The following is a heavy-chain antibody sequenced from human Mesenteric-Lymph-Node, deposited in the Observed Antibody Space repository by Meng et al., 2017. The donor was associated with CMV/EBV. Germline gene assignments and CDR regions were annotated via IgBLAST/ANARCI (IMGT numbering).Heavy chain of an antibody. CDR1: GYTFNGYY. V-gene: IGHV1-2*02. D-gene: IGHD3-22*01. CDR2: INPMNGGA. J-gene: IGHJ4*02. CDR3: ATSSDDSSGYFPN. Sequence: ASVKVSCKASGYTFNGYYVHWVRQAPGQGLECMGWINPMNGGAKYAQKFQGRVTMTRDTSITTAYMEVSRLRSDDSAVYYCATSSDDSSGYFPNWGQGTLVIVSS.